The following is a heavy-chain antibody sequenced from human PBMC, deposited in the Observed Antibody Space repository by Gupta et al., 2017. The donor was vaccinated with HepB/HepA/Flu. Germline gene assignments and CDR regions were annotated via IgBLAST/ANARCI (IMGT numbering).Heavy chain of an antibody. D-gene: IGHD5-18*01. V-gene: IGHV3-9*01. CDR2: IYWDSRT. Sequence: EVQLVESGGDLVQPGGSLRISCAASQFIKDYAMHWVRQIPGKGLEWVAGIYWDSRTGYADSVRGRFTISRDNAKNSLFLQMNSLRADDTALYYCTKDIQPGGTDVWGQGTTVIVSS. J-gene: IGHJ6*02. CDR1: QFIKDYA. CDR3: TKDIQPGGTDV.